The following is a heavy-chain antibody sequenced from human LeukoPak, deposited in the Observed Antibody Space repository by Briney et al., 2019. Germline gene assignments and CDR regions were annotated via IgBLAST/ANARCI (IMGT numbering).Heavy chain of an antibody. V-gene: IGHV3-21*01. CDR1: GFPFSRYS. J-gene: IGHJ4*02. D-gene: IGHD3-16*01. CDR3: ARDPPSRGTRYFDY. Sequence: GGSLRLSCAASGFPFSRYSMNWVRHAPGEGPEWVSSISSSSSNKDYVDSVKGRFTVSRDNAKNSLYLQMDSLRVEDTAVYYCARDPPSRGTRYFDYWGQGILVTVSS. CDR2: ISSSSSNK.